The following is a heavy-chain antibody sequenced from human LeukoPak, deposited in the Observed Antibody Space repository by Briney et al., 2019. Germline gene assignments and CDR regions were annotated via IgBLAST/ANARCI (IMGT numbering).Heavy chain of an antibody. D-gene: IGHD3-3*01. Sequence: PGGSLRLSCAASGFTFSSYAMSWVRQAPGKGLEWVSSISGSVGSTYYADSVKGRFTISRDNSKNTLYLQMNSLRADDTAVYYCAKDRLDYDFWSGYWHYWGQGTLVTVSS. J-gene: IGHJ4*02. CDR3: AKDRLDYDFWSGYWHY. V-gene: IGHV3-23*01. CDR1: GFTFSSYA. CDR2: ISGSVGST.